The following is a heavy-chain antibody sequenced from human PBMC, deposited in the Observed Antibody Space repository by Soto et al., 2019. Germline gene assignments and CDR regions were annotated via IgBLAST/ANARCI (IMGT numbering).Heavy chain of an antibody. CDR1: GFIVSSNY. J-gene: IGHJ3*02. D-gene: IGHD4-4*01. Sequence: EVQLVESGGGLVQPGGSLRLSCAASGFIVSSNYMNWVRQAPGKGLQWVSAIYRGGGTYYADSVKGRFTISRDTSKNTLYLQMNSLRPEATAMYFCARAKPPSDPQYDAFDIWGQGTLVAVSS. CDR2: IYRGGGT. V-gene: IGHV3-53*04. CDR3: ARAKPPSDPQYDAFDI.